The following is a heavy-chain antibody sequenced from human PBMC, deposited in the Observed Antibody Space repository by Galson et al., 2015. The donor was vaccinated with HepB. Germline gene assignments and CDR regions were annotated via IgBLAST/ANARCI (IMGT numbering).Heavy chain of an antibody. CDR1: GFTFSRYG. V-gene: IGHV3-30*03. J-gene: IGHJ4*02. Sequence: SLRLSCAVSGFTFSRYGMHWVRQAPGKGLEWVAVISYDGSNKYYADSVRGRFTISRDDSKNTLYLQMNSLRAEDTAVYYCARHSPVAGSDFDSWGQGTLVTVSS. CDR3: ARHSPVAGSDFDS. D-gene: IGHD6-19*01. CDR2: ISYDGSNK.